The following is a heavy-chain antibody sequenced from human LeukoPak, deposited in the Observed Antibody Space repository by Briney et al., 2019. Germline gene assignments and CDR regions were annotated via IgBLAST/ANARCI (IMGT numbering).Heavy chain of an antibody. V-gene: IGHV3-53*01. Sequence: GGSLRLSCAASGFTVSSYYMSWVRQAPGKGLEWVSIIYSGVSTSYADSVKGRFTISRDNSRNTLYLQMNSLRAEDTAVYYCCMGDRGSHWGQGTLVTVSS. CDR2: IYSGVST. CDR1: GFTVSSYY. J-gene: IGHJ4*02. CDR3: CMGDRGSH. D-gene: IGHD2-21*02.